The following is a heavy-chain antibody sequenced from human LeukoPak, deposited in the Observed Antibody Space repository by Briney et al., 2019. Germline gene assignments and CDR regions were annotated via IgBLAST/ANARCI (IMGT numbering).Heavy chain of an antibody. Sequence: GGSLRLSCAASGFTFSSYSMHWVRQAPGKGLLWVSRIKSDGSSTNYADSVKGRFTISRDNAKNSLYLQMSSLRAEDTAVYYCVTDVSGSLGDWGQGTLVTVSS. J-gene: IGHJ4*02. CDR1: GFTFSSYS. CDR2: IKSDGSST. CDR3: VTDVSGSLGD. D-gene: IGHD5-12*01. V-gene: IGHV3-74*01.